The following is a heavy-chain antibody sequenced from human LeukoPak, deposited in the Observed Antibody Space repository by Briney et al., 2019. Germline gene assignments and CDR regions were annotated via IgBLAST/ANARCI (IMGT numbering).Heavy chain of an antibody. Sequence: GGSLRLSCAASGFTFSSYGMHWVRQAPGKGLEWVAVISYDGSNKYYADSVKRRFTISRDNSKNTLYLQMNSLRAEDTAVYYCAKPSVTDLDAFDIWGQGTMVTVSS. CDR1: GFTFSSYG. D-gene: IGHD4-17*01. CDR2: ISYDGSNK. V-gene: IGHV3-30*18. J-gene: IGHJ3*02. CDR3: AKPSVTDLDAFDI.